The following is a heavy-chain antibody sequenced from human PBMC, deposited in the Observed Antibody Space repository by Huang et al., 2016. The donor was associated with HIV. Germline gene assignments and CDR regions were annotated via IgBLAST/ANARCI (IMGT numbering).Heavy chain of an antibody. D-gene: IGHD3-3*01. V-gene: IGHV4-59*11. J-gene: IGHJ4*02. CDR1: GGSISTHY. Sequence: QVQLQESGPGLVKPSETLSLTCTVSGGSISTHYWSWIRQPPGKGLEWIGSIDDSESTNYRPSLKSRVTILLDTSKNQFSLRVNSVTAADTAMYYCARDHHDFWRGYRRMYFFDHWGQGTLVTVSS. CDR3: ARDHHDFWRGYRRMYFFDH. CDR2: IDDSEST.